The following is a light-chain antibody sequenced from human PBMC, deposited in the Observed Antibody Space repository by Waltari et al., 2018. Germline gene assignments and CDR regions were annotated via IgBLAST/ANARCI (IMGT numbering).Light chain of an antibody. CDR3: SSYTSNISWV. V-gene: IGLV2-14*03. CDR2: AVT. Sequence: QSALAQPASVSGIPGQSISISCTGTSSDIGGYNYVSWYQQHSGKAPKVTLYAVTYRPSGISTRCADSTSGNTASLTIYGLQPEDEAYYYCSSYTSNISWVFGGGTKLTVL. CDR1: SSDIGGYNY. J-gene: IGLJ3*02.